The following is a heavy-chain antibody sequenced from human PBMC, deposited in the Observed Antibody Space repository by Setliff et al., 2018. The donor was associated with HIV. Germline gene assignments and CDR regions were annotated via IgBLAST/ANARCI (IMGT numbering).Heavy chain of an antibody. CDR2: IDPHTGGP. D-gene: IGHD3-10*01. CDR1: GYTFSSNY. Sequence: ASVKVSCKASGYTFSSNYMHWVRQAPGQGLQWMGWIDPHTGGPQYSQKFLGRVTMTRDTSISTAYMELSRLRSDDTAVYYCARVWLYYYGSGPEAPFDYWGQGTLVTVSS. CDR3: ARVWLYYYGSGPEAPFDY. V-gene: IGHV1-2*02. J-gene: IGHJ4*02.